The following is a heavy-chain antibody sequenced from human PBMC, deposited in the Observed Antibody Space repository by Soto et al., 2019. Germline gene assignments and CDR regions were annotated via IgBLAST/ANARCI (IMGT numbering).Heavy chain of an antibody. CDR2: ISGSSAGT. V-gene: IGHV3-23*01. J-gene: IGHJ4*02. CDR3: AKGHGYGFDY. Sequence: GGSLRLSCVASGFTFSTYAMSWVRQAPGKGLEWVSLISGSSAGTYHADSVKGRLTISRDNSKNTLYLQMNSLRAEDTAVYYCAKGHGYGFDYWGQGTLVT. D-gene: IGHD5-18*01. CDR1: GFTFSTYA.